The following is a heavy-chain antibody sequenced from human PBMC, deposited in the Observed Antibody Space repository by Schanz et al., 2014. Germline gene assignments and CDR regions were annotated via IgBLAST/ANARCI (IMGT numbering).Heavy chain of an antibody. V-gene: IGHV3-48*01. CDR2: ISDSGTYT. CDR1: GFTFSSYS. J-gene: IGHJ4*02. CDR3: ARWFLIRGVILDS. Sequence: EVQLVESGGGLVQPGGSLRLSCTASGFTFSSYSMNWVRQAPGKGLEWLSYISDSGTYTNYADSVKGRFTISRDNSRDTVYLQMNSLRADDTAMYYCARWFLIRGVILDSWGQGTLVTVSS. D-gene: IGHD3-10*01.